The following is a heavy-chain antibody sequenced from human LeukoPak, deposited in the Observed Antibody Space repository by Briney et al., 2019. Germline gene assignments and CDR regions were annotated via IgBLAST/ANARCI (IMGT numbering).Heavy chain of an antibody. J-gene: IGHJ6*02. CDR1: GFTVSSIY. Sequence: GGSLRLSCAASGFTVSSIYMSWVRQAPGKGLEWVSVIYGGSTTFYADSVKGRFTISRDNSTNTLDLQMNSLRAEDTAVYYCARDHYSGGMGVWGQGTTVTVSS. CDR3: ARDHYSGGMGV. D-gene: IGHD2-15*01. V-gene: IGHV3-66*01. CDR2: IYGGSTT.